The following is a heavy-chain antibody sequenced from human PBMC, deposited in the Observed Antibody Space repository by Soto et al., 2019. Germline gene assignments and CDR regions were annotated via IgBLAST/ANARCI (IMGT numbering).Heavy chain of an antibody. CDR1: GFTFSSYA. J-gene: IGHJ4*02. CDR3: AKDHYVHGPFDY. V-gene: IGHV3-23*01. CDR2: ISGSGGST. Sequence: PGGSLRLSCAAPGFTFSSYAMSWVRQAPGKGLEWVSAISGSGGSTYYADSVKGRFTISRDNSKNTPYLQMNSLRAEDTAVYYSAKDHYVHGPFDYWGQGTLVTVSS. D-gene: IGHD3-16*01.